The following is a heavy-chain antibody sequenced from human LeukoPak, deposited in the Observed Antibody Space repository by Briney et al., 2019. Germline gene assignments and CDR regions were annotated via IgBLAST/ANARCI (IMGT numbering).Heavy chain of an antibody. CDR3: ARDELENYFDY. V-gene: IGHV1-18*01. D-gene: IGHD6-6*01. CDR1: GYTFTSYV. J-gene: IGHJ4*02. Sequence: ASLKVSCKASGYTFTSYVISWVRQAPGQGLEWMGWMNAYNGNTNYAQNLQGRVSMTTDTSTSTAYMELRSLRSDDTAVYYCARDELENYFDYWGQGALVTVSS. CDR2: MNAYNGNT.